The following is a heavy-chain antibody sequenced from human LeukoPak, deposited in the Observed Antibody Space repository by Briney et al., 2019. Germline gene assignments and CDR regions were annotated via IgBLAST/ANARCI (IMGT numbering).Heavy chain of an antibody. Sequence: GGSLRLSCAASGFIFNSYNMNWVRQAPGKGLEWVSSISSSSSYIYYADSVKGRFTISRDNAKNSLYLQMNSLRAEDTDVYYCARDGRIDAYSPFDYWGQGTLVTVSS. CDR1: GFIFNSYN. CDR3: ARDGRIDAYSPFDY. CDR2: ISSSSSYI. D-gene: IGHD5-24*01. V-gene: IGHV3-21*01. J-gene: IGHJ4*02.